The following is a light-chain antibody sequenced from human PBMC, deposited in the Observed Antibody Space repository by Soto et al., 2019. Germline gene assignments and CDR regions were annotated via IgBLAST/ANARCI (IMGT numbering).Light chain of an antibody. CDR1: SSNIGADYH. CDR2: GNT. Sequence: QSVLTQPPSVSGARGQRVTIFCTGGSSNIGADYHVHWYQQFPGTAPRLLIYGNTNRPSGVPGRFSGSKSGTSASLAITGLQAEDVGDHYCHPYDTRLRAYVFGTGTDLTVL. J-gene: IGLJ1*01. CDR3: HPYDTRLRAYV. V-gene: IGLV1-40*01.